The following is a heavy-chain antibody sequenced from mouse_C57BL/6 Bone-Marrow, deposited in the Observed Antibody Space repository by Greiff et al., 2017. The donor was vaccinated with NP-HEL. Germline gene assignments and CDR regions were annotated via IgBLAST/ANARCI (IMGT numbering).Heavy chain of an antibody. CDR2: INPNTGGT. V-gene: IGHV1-18*01. Sequence: VQLQQSGPELVQPGASLKIPCTASGYTFTDYNMDWVKQSHGKSLEWIGDINPNTGGTIYNQKFKVKATLTVDKSSSTAYMELRSLKSEDTAVYYCARKEALLSFSNYFDYWGKGTTLTVYS. CDR1: GYTFTDYN. J-gene: IGHJ2*01. D-gene: IGHD1-1*02. CDR3: ARKEALLSFSNYFDY.